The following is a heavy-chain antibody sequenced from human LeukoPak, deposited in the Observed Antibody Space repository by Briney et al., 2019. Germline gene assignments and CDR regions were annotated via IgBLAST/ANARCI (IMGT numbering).Heavy chain of an antibody. Sequence: GGSLRLSCAASGFTFSSYGMHWVRQAPGKGLEWVAFIRYDGSNKYYADSAKGRFTISRDNSKNTLYLQMNSLRAEDTAVYYCAKDRTIFGVVNWFDPWGQGTLVTVSS. D-gene: IGHD3-3*01. CDR2: IRYDGSNK. V-gene: IGHV3-30*02. J-gene: IGHJ5*02. CDR1: GFTFSSYG. CDR3: AKDRTIFGVVNWFDP.